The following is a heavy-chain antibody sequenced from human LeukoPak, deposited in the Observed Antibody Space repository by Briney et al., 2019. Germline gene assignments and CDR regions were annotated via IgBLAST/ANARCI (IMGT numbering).Heavy chain of an antibody. V-gene: IGHV3-23*01. J-gene: IGHJ5*02. CDR1: GFTFTTYA. CDR3: ARTHNYGYDH. D-gene: IGHD5-24*01. CDR2: ISGSGGSA. Sequence: GGSLRLSCAASGFTFTTYAMSWVRQAPGKGLEWVSSISGSGGSAYYAHSVKGRFTISRDNSKNTLYLQMNSLRAEDTAVYYCARTHNYGYDHWGQGTLVTVSS.